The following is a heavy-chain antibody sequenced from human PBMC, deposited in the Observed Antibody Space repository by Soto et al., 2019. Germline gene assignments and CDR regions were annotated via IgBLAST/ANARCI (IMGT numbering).Heavy chain of an antibody. CDR3: ARGPIYGDYGERYFDY. J-gene: IGHJ4*02. Sequence: ESGGGLVQPGGSLRLSCAASGFTFSSYAMSWVRQAPGKGLEWVSAISGSGGSTYYADSVKGRFTISRDNSKNTLYLQMNSLRAEDTAVYYCARGPIYGDYGERYFDYWGQGTLVTVSS. CDR1: GFTFSSYA. D-gene: IGHD4-17*01. V-gene: IGHV3-23*01. CDR2: ISGSGGST.